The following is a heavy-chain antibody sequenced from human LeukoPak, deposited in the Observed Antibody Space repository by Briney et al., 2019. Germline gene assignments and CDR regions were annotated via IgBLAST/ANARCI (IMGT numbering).Heavy chain of an antibody. V-gene: IGHV4-59*12. CDR3: ALLDVKTGYSDY. CDR1: GGSISNYY. D-gene: IGHD3-9*01. J-gene: IGHJ4*02. CDR2: IHYSGST. Sequence: SETLSLTCTVSGGSISNYYWSWIRQPPGKGLEWIGYIHYSGSTNNNPSLKSRVTISVDTSKNQFSLKLSSVTAADTAVYYCALLDVKTGYSDYWGQGTLVTVSS.